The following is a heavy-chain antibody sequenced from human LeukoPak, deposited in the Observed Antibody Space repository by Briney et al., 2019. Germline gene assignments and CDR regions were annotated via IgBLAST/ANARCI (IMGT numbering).Heavy chain of an antibody. J-gene: IGHJ4*02. CDR2: IYHSGST. D-gene: IGHD3-3*01. CDR3: ARLPPLYYDFWSGYYNPDY. CDR1: GYSISSGYY. V-gene: IGHV4-38-2*01. Sequence: SETLSLTCAVSGYSISSGYYWGWIRQPPGKGLEWIGSIYHSGSTYYNPSLKSRVTISVDTSKNQFSLKLSSVTAADTAVCYCARLPPLYYDFWSGYYNPDYWGQGTLVIVSS.